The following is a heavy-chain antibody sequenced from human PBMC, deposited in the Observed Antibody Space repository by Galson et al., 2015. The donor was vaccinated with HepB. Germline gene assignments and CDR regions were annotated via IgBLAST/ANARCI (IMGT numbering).Heavy chain of an antibody. CDR1: GYTFTRYG. CDR2: ISGYSGDT. V-gene: IGHV1-18*04. Sequence: SVKVSCKASGYTFTRYGITWVRQAPGQGLEWMGWISGYSGDTKYGEEFQGRVSLTTDTSTSTAYMELRSLRSDDTAVYYCARNQQMTTYGVVTRRDGALDIWGQGTMVTVS. D-gene: IGHD3-3*01. J-gene: IGHJ3*02. CDR3: ARNQQMTTYGVVTRRDGALDI.